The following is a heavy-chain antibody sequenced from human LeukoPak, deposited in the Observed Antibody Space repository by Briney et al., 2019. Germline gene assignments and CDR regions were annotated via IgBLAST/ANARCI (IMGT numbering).Heavy chain of an antibody. CDR1: GYTFTKYG. CDR2: VSGYNGNT. V-gene: IGHV1-18*01. CDR3: ARQSVISSRSPDDAFDL. Sequence: ASVKVSCKASGYTFTKYGVSWVRQAPGRGLEWMGWVSGYNGNTDYAQRLQGRVTMTTDTSTSTAYMELRSLRSDDAAVYYCARQSVISSRSPDDAFDLWGQGTMVTVSS. J-gene: IGHJ3*01. D-gene: IGHD2-21*01.